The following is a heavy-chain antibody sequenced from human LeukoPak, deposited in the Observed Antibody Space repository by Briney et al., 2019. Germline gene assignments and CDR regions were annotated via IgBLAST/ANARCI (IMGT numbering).Heavy chain of an antibody. CDR3: AKGDLGLGAS. D-gene: IGHD4/OR15-4a*01. J-gene: IGHJ4*02. CDR1: GFTFRSYA. V-gene: IGHV3-23*01. Sequence: PGGSLRLSCAASGFTFRSYAMSWVRQAPGQGLEWVSTVSDGGGSTYYADSVKGRFTISRDNSKYTLYLQMNSLRADDTAVYYCAKGDLGLGASWGQGTMVTVSS. CDR2: VSDGGGST.